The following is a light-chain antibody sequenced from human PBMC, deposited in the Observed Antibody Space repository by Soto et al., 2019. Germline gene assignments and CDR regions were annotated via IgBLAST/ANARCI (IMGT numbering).Light chain of an antibody. V-gene: IGLV2-14*01. CDR2: DVS. CDR3: SSYTSSSTPLYV. CDR1: SSDVGGYNY. J-gene: IGLJ1*01. Sequence: QSALTQPASVSGSPGQSITISCTGTSSDVGGYNYVSWYQQHPGKAPKLMIYDVSNRPSGVSNRFSGSKSGNTASLTISGLQAEDEADHYCSSYTSSSTPLYVFGTGTKVTVL.